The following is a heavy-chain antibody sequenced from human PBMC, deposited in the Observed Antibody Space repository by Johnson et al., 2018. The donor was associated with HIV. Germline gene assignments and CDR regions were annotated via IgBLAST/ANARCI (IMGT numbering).Heavy chain of an antibody. CDR3: AKDRAITFGGVLVRRDAFDI. J-gene: IGHJ3*02. Sequence: HVQLVESGGGLVQPGGSLRLSCAASGFTFSSYGMHWVRQAPRKGLEWVAVIWYDGSNKYYADSVKGRFTISRDNSKNTLYLQMNSLRAEDTAVYYCAKDRAITFGGVLVRRDAFDIWGQGTMVTVSS. V-gene: IGHV3-33*06. CDR1: GFTFSSYG. CDR2: IWYDGSNK. D-gene: IGHD3-16*02.